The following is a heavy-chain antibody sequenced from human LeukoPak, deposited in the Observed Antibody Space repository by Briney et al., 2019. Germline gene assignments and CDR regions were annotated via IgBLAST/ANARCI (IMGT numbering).Heavy chain of an antibody. Sequence: SETLSLTCTVSGGSVTSDSYYWAWIRQPPGKGLEWIGSIHYSGSTYYNPSLKSRVTISVDTSKNQFSLKLSSVTAADTAVYYCARKYCTNGVCYPTRYFDYWGQGTLVTVSS. CDR3: ARKYCTNGVCYPTRYFDY. CDR1: GGSVTSDSYY. J-gene: IGHJ4*02. D-gene: IGHD2-8*01. V-gene: IGHV4-39*07. CDR2: IHYSGST.